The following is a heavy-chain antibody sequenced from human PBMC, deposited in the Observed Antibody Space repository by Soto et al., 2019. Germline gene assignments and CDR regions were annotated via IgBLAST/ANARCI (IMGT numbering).Heavy chain of an antibody. CDR2: IYYSGST. CDR1: GGSISSGDYY. J-gene: IGHJ5*02. Sequence: QVQLQESGPGLVKPSQTLSLTCTVSGGSISSGDYYWSWIRQHPGKGLEWIGYIYYSGSTYYNPSLKSRVTISGDTPKNQFSLKLSAVTAADTAVYYCARWWSGSRQGFDPWGQGTLVTVSS. CDR3: ARWWSGSRQGFDP. D-gene: IGHD3-3*01. V-gene: IGHV4-31*03.